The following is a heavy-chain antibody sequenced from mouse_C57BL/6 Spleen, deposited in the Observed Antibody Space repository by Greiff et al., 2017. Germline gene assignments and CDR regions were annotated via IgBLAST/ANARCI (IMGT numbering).Heavy chain of an antibody. CDR3: ARREYESYAMDY. CDR1: GFSLSTSGMG. V-gene: IGHV8-12*01. D-gene: IGHD2-3*01. J-gene: IGHJ4*01. CDR2: IYWDDDK. Sequence: QVTLIVSGPGLLQSSQTLSLTCSFSGFSLSTSGMGVSWLRQPSGKGLEWLAHIYWDDDKRYNPSLKSRLTIAKDTSRNQLYLKITSVDTADTATYYCARREYESYAMDYWCQGTSVTVSS.